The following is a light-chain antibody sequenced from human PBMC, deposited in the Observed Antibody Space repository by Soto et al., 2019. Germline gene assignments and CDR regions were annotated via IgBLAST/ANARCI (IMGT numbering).Light chain of an antibody. J-gene: IGKJ3*01. CDR3: HHYGRSPIFT. CDR1: QSVASNR. Sequence: EVVLTQSPGTLSLSAGERATLSCRASQSVASNRLAWYQQKPGQAPRLLIYAASTRAAGIPDRFSDSRSGTDFTLTIIRLEPVDFGVFFCHHYGRSPIFTVGPGNTVD. CDR2: AAS. V-gene: IGKV3-20*01.